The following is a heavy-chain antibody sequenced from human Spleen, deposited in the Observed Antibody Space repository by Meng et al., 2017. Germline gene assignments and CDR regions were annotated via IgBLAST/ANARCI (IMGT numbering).Heavy chain of an antibody. CDR2: INAGHSNI. J-gene: IGHJ4*02. V-gene: IGHV1-3*01. CDR3: ARENDNWNYFDY. Sequence: QVHLVQSGAEVKKVGASVKVSCTASGCTFRNYHLHWVRQAPEQRPEWMGCINAGHSNIKISQKFHGRITITSDTSATAYMELSSLRSEDTAVYFGARENDNWNYFDYWGQGSLVTVSS. D-gene: IGHD1-1*01. CDR1: GCTFRNYH.